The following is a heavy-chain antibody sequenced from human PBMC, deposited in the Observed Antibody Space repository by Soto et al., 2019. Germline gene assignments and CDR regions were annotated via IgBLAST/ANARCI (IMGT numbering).Heavy chain of an antibody. J-gene: IGHJ5*02. CDR2: VTGSGGRI. CDR3: AKDAVYKDGLWLMDS. V-gene: IGHV3-23*01. D-gene: IGHD2-21*01. Sequence: GGSLRLSCAASGFTISTYAMTWVRQAPGKGLECVSGVTGSGGRIHYADSVKGRFTISKDNSKNTLYLQMSSLREEDTALYYCAKDAVYKDGLWLMDSWGQGTLVTVSS. CDR1: GFTISTYA.